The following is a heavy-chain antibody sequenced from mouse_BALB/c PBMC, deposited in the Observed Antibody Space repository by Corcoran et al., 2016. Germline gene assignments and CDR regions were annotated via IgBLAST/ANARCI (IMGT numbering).Heavy chain of an antibody. J-gene: IGHJ2*01. V-gene: IGHV14-1*02. CDR3: ARLIDY. CDR2: IDPENGNT. Sequence: EVQLQQSGAELVRPGALVKLSCKASGFNIKDYYMHWVKQRPEQGLEWIGWIDPENGNTIYDPKFQGKASITADTFSNTAYLQLSSLTSEDTAVYYCARLIDYWGQGTTLTVSS. CDR1: GFNIKDYY.